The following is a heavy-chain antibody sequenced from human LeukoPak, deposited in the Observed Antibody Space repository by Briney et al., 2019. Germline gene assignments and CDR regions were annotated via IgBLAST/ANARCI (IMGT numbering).Heavy chain of an antibody. CDR1: GFTFSNAW. D-gene: IGHD1-26*01. CDR2: IKSKTDGGTT. V-gene: IGHV3-15*01. CDR3: TRKVGDY. J-gene: IGHJ4*02. Sequence: GGSLGLSCAASGFTFSNAWMSWVRQAPGEGLEWVGRIKSKTDGGTTDYAAPVKGRFTISRDDSKNTLYLQMNSLRAEDTAIYYCTRKVGDYWGQGTLVTVSS.